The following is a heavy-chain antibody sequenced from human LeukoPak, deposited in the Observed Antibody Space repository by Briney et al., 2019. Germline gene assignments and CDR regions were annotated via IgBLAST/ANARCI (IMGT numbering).Heavy chain of an antibody. CDR3: ARATISGGMDY. Sequence: GGSLRLSCAASGFTVITNDMTWVRQAPGKGLEWVSVLYSDGNTKYADSVQGRFTISRDNSKNTLYLQMNSPRAEDTAVYYCARATISGGMDYWGQGTLVTVSS. CDR1: GFTVITND. CDR2: LYSDGNT. V-gene: IGHV3-53*01. J-gene: IGHJ4*02. D-gene: IGHD3-3*01.